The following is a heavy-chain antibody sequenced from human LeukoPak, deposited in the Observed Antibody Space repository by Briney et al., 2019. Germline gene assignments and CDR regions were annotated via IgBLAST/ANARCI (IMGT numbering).Heavy chain of an antibody. CDR3: ARGAYYQILTGYRGRILGLDY. CDR2: IRYDGSIK. D-gene: IGHD3-9*01. Sequence: GGSLRLSCAASGFIFSSYGMHWVRQAPGKGLEWVAFIRYDGSIKYYADSVKGRFTISRDNSKNTLYLQMNSLRAEDTAVYYCARGAYYQILTGYRGRILGLDYWGQGTLVTVSS. J-gene: IGHJ4*02. CDR1: GFIFSSYG. V-gene: IGHV3-30*02.